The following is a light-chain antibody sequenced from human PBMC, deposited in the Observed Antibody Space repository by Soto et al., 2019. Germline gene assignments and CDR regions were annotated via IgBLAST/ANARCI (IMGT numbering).Light chain of an antibody. CDR1: QSVNSIN. CDR3: QQRSNWPPGYT. J-gene: IGKJ2*01. CDR2: GAS. V-gene: IGKV3D-20*02. Sequence: EIVLTQSPATLSLSPGEGATLSCRASQSVNSINLAWYQQKPGQAPRLLIFGASRRATGIPDRFSGSGSGTDFTLTINRLEPEDFAVYYCQQRSNWPPGYTFGQGTKLEIK.